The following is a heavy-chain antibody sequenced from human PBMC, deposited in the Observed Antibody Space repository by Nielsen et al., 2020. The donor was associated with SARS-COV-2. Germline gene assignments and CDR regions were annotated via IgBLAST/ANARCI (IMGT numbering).Heavy chain of an antibody. CDR2: INHSGST. J-gene: IGHJ5*02. CDR3: ARDLIAAAGFDP. CDR1: GGSFSGYY. D-gene: IGHD6-13*01. Sequence: SETLSLTCAVYGGSFSGYYWSWIRQPPGKGLEWIGEINHSGSTNYNPSLKSRVTISVDTSKNQFSLKLSSVTAADTAVYYCARDLIAAAGFDPWGQGTLVTVSS. V-gene: IGHV4-34*01.